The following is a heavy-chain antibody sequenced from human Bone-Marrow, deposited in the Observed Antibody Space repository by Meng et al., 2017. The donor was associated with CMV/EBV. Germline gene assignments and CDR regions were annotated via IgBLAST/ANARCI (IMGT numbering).Heavy chain of an antibody. CDR3: AKDGSTSFYYNYGMDV. CDR2: ISGRGDNI. V-gene: IGHV3-23*01. D-gene: IGHD2-2*01. J-gene: IGHJ6*02. Sequence: GGSLRLSCAASGFTFSSYSMNWVRQAPGKGLEWVSLISGRGDNIYYADAVKGRFTISRDNSKNTLYLQINNLRAEDTAVYYCAKDGSTSFYYNYGMDVWGQGTTVTVSS. CDR1: GFTFSSYS.